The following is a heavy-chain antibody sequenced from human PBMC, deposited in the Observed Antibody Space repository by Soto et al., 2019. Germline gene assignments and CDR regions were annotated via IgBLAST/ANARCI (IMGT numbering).Heavy chain of an antibody. CDR3: ASPQDESGDSSGYYYYY. Sequence: PSETLSLTCAVSGGSISSSNWWSWVRQPPGKGLEWIGEIYHSGSTNYNPSLKSRVTISVDKSKNQFSLKLSSVTAADTAVYYCASPQDESGDSSGYYYYYWGQGTLVTVSS. D-gene: IGHD3-22*01. CDR1: GGSISSSNW. V-gene: IGHV4-4*02. J-gene: IGHJ4*02. CDR2: IYHSGST.